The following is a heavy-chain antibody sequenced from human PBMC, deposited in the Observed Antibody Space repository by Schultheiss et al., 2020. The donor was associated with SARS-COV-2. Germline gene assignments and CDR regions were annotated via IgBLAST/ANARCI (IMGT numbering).Heavy chain of an antibody. CDR3: ARDGNGGLSGYLDY. CDR2: IKQDGSEK. CDR1: GFTFGDYA. D-gene: IGHD4-23*01. J-gene: IGHJ4*02. V-gene: IGHV3-7*01. Sequence: GESLKISCTASGFTFGDYAMSWVRQAPGKGLEWVANIKQDGSEKYYVDSVKGRFTISRDNAKNSLYLQMNSLRAEDTAVYYCARDGNGGLSGYLDYWGQGTLVTVSS.